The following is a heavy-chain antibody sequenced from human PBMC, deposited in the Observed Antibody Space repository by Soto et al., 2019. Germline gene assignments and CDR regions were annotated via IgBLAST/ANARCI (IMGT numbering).Heavy chain of an antibody. CDR2: TYYRCRWYN. Sequence: SQTLSLTCAISGDSVSSNSAAWNWIRLSPSRGLEWLARTYYRCRWYNYYAVSVRSRITVNPDTSKNQFSLQLTSVTPEDTAVYYCAGTTSHQWYYMDVWGKGTTVTVSS. J-gene: IGHJ6*03. V-gene: IGHV6-1*01. D-gene: IGHD1-7*01. CDR1: GDSVSSNSAA. CDR3: AGTTSHQWYYMDV.